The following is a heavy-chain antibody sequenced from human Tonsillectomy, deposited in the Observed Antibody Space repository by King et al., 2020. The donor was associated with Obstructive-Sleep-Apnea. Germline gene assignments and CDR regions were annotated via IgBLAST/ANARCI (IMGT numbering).Heavy chain of an antibody. Sequence: VQLVESGGGVVQPGRSLRLSCAASGFTFSTYAMHWVRQAPGKGLEWVAVISYDGSNKYYADSVKGRFTISRDNSKNTLYLQMNSLRAEDTAVYYCARARGDYGDRRDAFDIWGQGTMVTVSS. CDR1: GFTFSTYA. CDR3: ARARGDYGDRRDAFDI. V-gene: IGHV3-30*04. J-gene: IGHJ3*02. CDR2: ISYDGSNK. D-gene: IGHD4-17*01.